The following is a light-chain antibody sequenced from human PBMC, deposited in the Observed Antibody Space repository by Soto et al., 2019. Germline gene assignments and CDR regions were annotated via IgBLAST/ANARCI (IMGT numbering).Light chain of an antibody. CDR3: QQKYRLPRT. V-gene: IGKV1-39*01. CDR1: QSISRY. J-gene: IGKJ1*01. Sequence: DIQMTQSPSSLSASVGDRVTITCRASQSISRYSNWYQQKPGKAPKILIYGASTLQSGVPSRFSGSGSGTDFTLTISSLQPEDFATYFCQQKYRLPRTFGQGTKVEMK. CDR2: GAS.